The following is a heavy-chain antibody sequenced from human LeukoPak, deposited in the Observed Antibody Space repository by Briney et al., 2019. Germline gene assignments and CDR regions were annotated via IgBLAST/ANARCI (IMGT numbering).Heavy chain of an antibody. CDR1: GGSISSYY. Sequence: SETLSLTCTVSGGSISSYYWSWIRQPPGKGLEWIGYIYYSGSTNYNPSLKSRVTISVDTSKNQFSLKLSSVTAADTAVYYCARHAGGSYLRAFDIWGQGTMVTVSS. V-gene: IGHV4-59*08. D-gene: IGHD1-26*01. CDR3: ARHAGGSYLRAFDI. J-gene: IGHJ3*02. CDR2: IYYSGST.